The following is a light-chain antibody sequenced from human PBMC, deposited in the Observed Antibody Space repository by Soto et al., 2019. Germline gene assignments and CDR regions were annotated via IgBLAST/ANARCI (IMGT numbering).Light chain of an antibody. Sequence: QSVLTQPASGSGFPGQSITISCTGTSSDVGGYNYVSWYQQHPGKAPKLMIYDVSNRPSGVSNRFSGSKSGNTASLTISGLQAEDEADYYCSSYTSSSKVFGTGTKVTVL. CDR1: SSDVGGYNY. CDR2: DVS. J-gene: IGLJ1*01. CDR3: SSYTSSSKV. V-gene: IGLV2-14*01.